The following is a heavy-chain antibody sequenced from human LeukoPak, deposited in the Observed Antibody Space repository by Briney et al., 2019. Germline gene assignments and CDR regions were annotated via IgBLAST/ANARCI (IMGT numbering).Heavy chain of an antibody. Sequence: SQTLSLTCAVSGGSISSGGYSWSWIRQPPGKGLEWIGYIYHSGSTYYNPSLKSRVTISVDRSKNQFSLKLSSVTAADTAVYYCATRAEVYCSGGSCYSESPYYYYYGMDVWGQGTTVTVSS. J-gene: IGHJ6*02. CDR3: ATRAEVYCSGGSCYSESPYYYYYGMDV. D-gene: IGHD2-15*01. CDR1: GGSISSGGYS. V-gene: IGHV4-30-2*01. CDR2: IYHSGST.